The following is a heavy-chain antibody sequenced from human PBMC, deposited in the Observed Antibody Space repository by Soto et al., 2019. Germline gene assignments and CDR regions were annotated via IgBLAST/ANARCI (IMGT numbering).Heavy chain of an antibody. CDR1: GGSIISLNW. J-gene: IGHJ5*02. CDR2: IQHGGST. Sequence: LETLSLTCAVSGGSIISLNWWSWVRQPPGEGLEWIGEIQHGGSTNYNPSLKSRVTISVDTSKNQFSLKLSSVTAADTAVYYCARERITMVRGVMLSWFDPWGQG. V-gene: IGHV4-4*02. CDR3: ARERITMVRGVMLSWFDP. D-gene: IGHD3-10*01.